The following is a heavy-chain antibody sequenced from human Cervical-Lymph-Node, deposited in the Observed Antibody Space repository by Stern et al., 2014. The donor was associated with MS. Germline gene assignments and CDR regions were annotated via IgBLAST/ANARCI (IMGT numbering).Heavy chain of an antibody. CDR2: IDWDDDK. Sequence: QVTLKESGPALVKPTQTLTLTCTFSGFSLSTSGMCVSWIRQPPGKALEWLALIDWDDDKYYSTSLKTRLTISKDTSKNQVVLTMTNMDPVDTATYYCARSPGYSSSWHFDYWGQGTLVTVSS. CDR1: GFSLSTSGMC. D-gene: IGHD6-13*01. CDR3: ARSPGYSSSWHFDY. V-gene: IGHV2-70*01. J-gene: IGHJ4*02.